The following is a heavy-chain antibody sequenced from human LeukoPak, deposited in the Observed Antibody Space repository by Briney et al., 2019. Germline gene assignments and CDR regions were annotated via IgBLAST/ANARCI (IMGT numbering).Heavy chain of an antibody. CDR2: ISSSSSYI. V-gene: IGHV3-21*01. CDR3: ARAEMATTRFFDY. Sequence: GGSLRLSCAASGLTFSSYSMNWVRQAPGKGLEWVSSISSSSSYIYYADSVKGRFTISRDNAKNSLYLQMNSLRAEDTAVYYCARAEMATTRFFDYWGQGTLVTVSS. J-gene: IGHJ4*02. CDR1: GLTFSSYS. D-gene: IGHD5-24*01.